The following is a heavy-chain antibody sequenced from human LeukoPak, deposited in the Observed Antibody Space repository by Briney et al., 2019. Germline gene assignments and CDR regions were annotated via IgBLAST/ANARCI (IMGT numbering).Heavy chain of an antibody. CDR1: GGSITGNY. D-gene: IGHD1-7*01. Sequence: SETLSLTCTVSGGSITGNYWSWIRQPPGKGLECIAYFYYSGSTNYNPSLQSRVTISIDTSKNQFSLKLSAVTAADTAVYYCARGGTSYYYGMDVWGQGTTVTVSS. J-gene: IGHJ6*02. CDR3: ARGGTSYYYGMDV. CDR2: FYYSGST. V-gene: IGHV4-59*01.